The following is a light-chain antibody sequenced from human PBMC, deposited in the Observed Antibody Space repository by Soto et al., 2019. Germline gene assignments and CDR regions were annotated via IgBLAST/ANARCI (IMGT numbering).Light chain of an antibody. V-gene: IGLV2-11*01. CDR3: CSYAGSVV. CDR2: DVM. CDR1: NSDIGCYKS. J-gene: IGLJ2*01. Sequence: QSALTQTRSVSGSPGQSVTISCTGTNSDIGCYKSVSWYQQHPGKAPNLLVYDVMKWPSGVPARFSGSKSGNTATLTISGLQAEDEADYYCCSYAGSVVFGEGTKLTVL.